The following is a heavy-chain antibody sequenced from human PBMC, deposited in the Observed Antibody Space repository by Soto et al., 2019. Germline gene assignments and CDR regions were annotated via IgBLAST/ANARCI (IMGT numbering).Heavy chain of an antibody. V-gene: IGHV1-8*01. J-gene: IGHJ6*03. CDR3: ARGGAYCSSTSCYARYYYYYMDV. CDR2: MNPNSGNT. CDR1: GYTFTSYD. Sequence: ASVKVSCKASGYTFTSYDINWVRQATGQGLEWMGWMNPNSGNTGYAQKFQGRVTMTRNTSISTAYMELSSLRSDDTAVYYCARGGAYCSSTSCYARYYYYYMDVWGKGTTVTVSS. D-gene: IGHD2-2*01.